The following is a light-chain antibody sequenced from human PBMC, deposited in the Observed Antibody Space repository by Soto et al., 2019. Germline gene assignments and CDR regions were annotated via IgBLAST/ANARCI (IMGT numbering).Light chain of an antibody. CDR2: DAS. CDR1: QRVSGS. V-gene: IGKV3-11*01. J-gene: IGKJ2*01. Sequence: EIVLTQSPATLPFSPGKRATLSGRAGQRVSGSLAWYHQNPGQAPRLLIYDASNRATGIPARFSGSGSGTDFTLTISSLEPEDSAVYYCQQRSNWPPTFGQGTKLEIK. CDR3: QQRSNWPPT.